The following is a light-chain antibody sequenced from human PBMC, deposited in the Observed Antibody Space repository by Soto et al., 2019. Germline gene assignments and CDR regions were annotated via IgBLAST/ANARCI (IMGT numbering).Light chain of an antibody. CDR2: DAS. CDR3: QQRSNWPPT. V-gene: IGKV3-11*01. Sequence: EIVLTQSPATLSLSPGERATLSCRASQSVSSYLAWYQQQPGQAPRLLIYDASNRATGIPARFSGSGSGTDFTLTISRLEPEDFAVYYCQQRSNWPPTFGQGTKLEIK. CDR1: QSVSSY. J-gene: IGKJ2*01.